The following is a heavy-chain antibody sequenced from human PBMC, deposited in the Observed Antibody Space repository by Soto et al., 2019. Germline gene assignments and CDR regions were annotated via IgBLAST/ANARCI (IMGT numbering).Heavy chain of an antibody. J-gene: IGHJ3*02. D-gene: IGHD2-21*02. CDR1: GFTFSDHF. V-gene: IGHV3-72*01. CDR3: TRLLAYCGGDCHSFAFDI. CDR2: IRDKARGYTT. Sequence: EVQLVESGGGLVQPGGSLRLSCAASGFTFSDHFMEWVRQAPGKGPEWVGRIRDKARGYTTDYAASVEGRFTISRDDSKNSLYLQMNSLKPEDTALYYCTRLLAYCGGDCHSFAFDIWGQGTMVTVSS.